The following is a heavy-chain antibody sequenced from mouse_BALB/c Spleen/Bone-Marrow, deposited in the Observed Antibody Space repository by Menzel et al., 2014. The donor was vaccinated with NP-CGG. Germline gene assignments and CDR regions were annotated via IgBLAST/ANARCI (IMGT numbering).Heavy chain of an antibody. CDR3: SLLGDY. Sequence: QAQLKESGAELVKPGASVKLSCKASGHTFTRYYMHWVKQRPGQGLEWIGGINPYNGGTHFNEKFKSKATLTVDKSSSTAYMQLNSLTSEDSAVYYCSLLGDYWGQGTTLTVSS. CDR1: GHTFTRYY. CDR2: INPYNGGT. V-gene: IGHV1-53*01. J-gene: IGHJ2*01. D-gene: IGHD1-1*01.